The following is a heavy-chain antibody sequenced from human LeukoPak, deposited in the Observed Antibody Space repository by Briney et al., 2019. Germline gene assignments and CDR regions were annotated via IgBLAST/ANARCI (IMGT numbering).Heavy chain of an antibody. CDR3: VKHVGSRWSNNRFDP. V-gene: IGHV3-23*01. CDR1: GLTFDSYA. D-gene: IGHD6-13*01. Sequence: GGSLRLFCAASGLTFDSYAMSWVRQAPGKGLEWVSAVSRFGGTTYYADSAKGRFTISRDNSNNTVYLQMNSLRVGDTALYYCVKHVGSRWSNNRFDPWGQGTLVTVS. J-gene: IGHJ5*02. CDR2: VSRFGGTT.